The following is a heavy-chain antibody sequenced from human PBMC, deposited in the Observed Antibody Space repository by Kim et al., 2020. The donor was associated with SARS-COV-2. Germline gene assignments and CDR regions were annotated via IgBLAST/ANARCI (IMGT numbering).Heavy chain of an antibody. V-gene: IGHV1-8*01. J-gene: IGHJ6*03. CDR2: MTPNSGNT. CDR1: GYTFTSYD. D-gene: IGHD2-21*01. CDR3: ARGHLKSIVVVIAPRPYYYYMDV. Sequence: ASVKVSCKASGYTFTSYDINWVRQAPGQGLEWMGWMTPNSGNTGYEQKFQGRVTMTRNTSISTAYMELTSLRSEDTAVYYGARGHLKSIVVVIAPRPYYYYMDVWGKGTTVTVSS.